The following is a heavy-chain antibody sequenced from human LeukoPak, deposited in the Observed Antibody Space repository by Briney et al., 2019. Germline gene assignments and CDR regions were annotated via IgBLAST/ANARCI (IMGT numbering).Heavy chain of an antibody. D-gene: IGHD3-22*01. Sequence: SETLSLTCTVSDDSITMYYWSWIRQPPGKGLEWIGYIYYSGSTNYNPSLKSRVTISVDTSKNQFSLKLSSVTAADTAVYYCATSGYYSIGYFDYWGQGTLVTVSS. J-gene: IGHJ4*02. CDR2: IYYSGST. CDR1: DDSITMYY. V-gene: IGHV4-59*12. CDR3: ATSGYYSIGYFDY.